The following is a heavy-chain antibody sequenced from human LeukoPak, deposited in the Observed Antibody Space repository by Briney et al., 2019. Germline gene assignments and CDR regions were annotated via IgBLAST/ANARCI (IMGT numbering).Heavy chain of an antibody. J-gene: IGHJ4*02. CDR2: ISWNSVTI. CDR3: ARDDFWSGYYSDY. D-gene: IGHD3-3*01. Sequence: GGSLRLSCAASGFTFDDYAMHWVRQAPGKGLEWVSGISWNSVTIDYADSVKGRFTISRDNAKNSLYLQMNSLRAEDTAVYYCARDDFWSGYYSDYWGQGTLVTVSS. CDR1: GFTFDDYA. V-gene: IGHV3-9*01.